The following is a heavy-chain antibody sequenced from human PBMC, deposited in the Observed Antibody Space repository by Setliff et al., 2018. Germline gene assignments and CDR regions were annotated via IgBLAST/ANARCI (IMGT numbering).Heavy chain of an antibody. J-gene: IGHJ6*02. CDR1: GFAFNTYW. CDR3: TRDIVVFTDIDYYYSGMDV. Sequence: GGSLRLSCAASGFAFNTYWMHWVRQVPGKGLVWVARVNGDGSVANYADAVKGRFTISRDNAKNTLSLQMNTLKAEDTAVYYCTRDIVVFTDIDYYYSGMDVWGQGTAVTVSS. CDR2: VNGDGSVA. D-gene: IGHD2-21*01. V-gene: IGHV3-74*01.